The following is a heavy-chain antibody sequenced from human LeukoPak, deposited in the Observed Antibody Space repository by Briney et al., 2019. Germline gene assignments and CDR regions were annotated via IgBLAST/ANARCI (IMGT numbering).Heavy chain of an antibody. Sequence: SQTLSLTCTVSGVSISSESHYWSWIRQPAGKGLEWIGRIYTSGSTNYNPSLKSRVTISVDTSKNQFSLKLSSVTAADTAVYYCAAGRGWLLPFDYWGQGTLVTVSS. V-gene: IGHV4-61*02. CDR3: AAGRGWLLPFDY. CDR2: IYTSGST. CDR1: GVSISSESHY. J-gene: IGHJ4*02. D-gene: IGHD1-26*01.